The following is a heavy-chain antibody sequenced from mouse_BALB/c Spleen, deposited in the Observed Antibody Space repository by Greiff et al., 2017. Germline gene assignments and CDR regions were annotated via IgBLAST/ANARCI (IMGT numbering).Heavy chain of an antibody. J-gene: IGHJ4*01. CDR3: ARCSTTMIGGAYAMDY. CDR1: GYTFTSYT. CDR2: INPRSGYT. V-gene: IGHV1-4*01. Sequence: VQLQESGAELARPGASVKMSCKASGYTFTSYTMHWVKQRPGQGLEWIGYINPRSGYTNYNQKFKDKATLTADKSSSTAYMQLSSLTSEDSAVYYCARCSTTMIGGAYAMDYWGQGTSVTVSS. D-gene: IGHD2-4*01.